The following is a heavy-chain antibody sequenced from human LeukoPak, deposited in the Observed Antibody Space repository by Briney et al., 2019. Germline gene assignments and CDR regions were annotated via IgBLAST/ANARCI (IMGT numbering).Heavy chain of an antibody. CDR3: ARGWGKNYFDY. V-gene: IGHV4-59*01. CDR1: GGSISSYY. Sequence: SETLSLTCTVSGGSISSYYWSWIRQPPGKGLEWIGYIYYSGSTNYNPSLKSRVTISVDTSKNQSSLKLSSVTAADTAVYYCARGWGKNYFDYWGQGTLVTVSS. CDR2: IYYSGST. J-gene: IGHJ4*02. D-gene: IGHD7-27*01.